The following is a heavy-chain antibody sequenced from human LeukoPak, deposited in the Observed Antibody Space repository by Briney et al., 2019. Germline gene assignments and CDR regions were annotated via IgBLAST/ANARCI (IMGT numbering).Heavy chain of an antibody. CDR1: GGSISSYY. J-gene: IGHJ3*02. Sequence: SETLSLTCAVSGGSISSYYWSWIRQPPGKGLEWIGYIYYSGSTNYNPSLKSRVTISVDTSKNQFSLKLSSVTAADTAVYYCAGKTYYYDSSGYHSGAFDIWGQGTMVTVSS. CDR3: AGKTYYYDSSGYHSGAFDI. V-gene: IGHV4-59*01. CDR2: IYYSGST. D-gene: IGHD3-22*01.